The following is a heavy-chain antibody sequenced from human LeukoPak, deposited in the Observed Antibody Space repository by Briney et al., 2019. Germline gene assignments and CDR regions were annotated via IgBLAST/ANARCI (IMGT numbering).Heavy chain of an antibody. CDR1: GYTFTSYY. V-gene: IGHV1-46*01. CDR3: ARDLEPMVRGVIPNDYYYYYGMDV. CDR2: INPSGSST. Sequence: ASVKVSCKASGYTFTSYYMHWVRQAPGQGLEWMGIINPSGSSTTYAQKFQGRVTMTRDTSTSTVYMELTSLRSEDTAVYFCARDLEPMVRGVIPNDYYYYYGMDVWGQGTTVTVSS. D-gene: IGHD3-10*01. J-gene: IGHJ6*02.